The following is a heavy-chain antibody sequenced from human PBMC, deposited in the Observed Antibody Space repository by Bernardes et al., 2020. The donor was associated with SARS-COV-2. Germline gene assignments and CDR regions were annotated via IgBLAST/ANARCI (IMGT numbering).Heavy chain of an antibody. Sequence: ASVKVSCKASGYTFTSYGISWVRQAPGQGLEWMGWISAYNGNTNYAQKVQGRVTMTTDTYTSTAYMELRSLRSDDTAVYYCAREGSWTCYYYGMDVWGQGTTVTVSS. D-gene: IGHD6-13*01. J-gene: IGHJ6*02. CDR1: GYTFTSYG. CDR3: AREGSWTCYYYGMDV. V-gene: IGHV1-18*01. CDR2: ISAYNGNT.